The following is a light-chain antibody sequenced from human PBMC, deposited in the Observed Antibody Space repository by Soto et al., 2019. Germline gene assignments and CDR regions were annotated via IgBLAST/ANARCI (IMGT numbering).Light chain of an antibody. CDR1: QSLTSNY. CDR2: GTS. J-gene: IGKJ3*01. Sequence: EIVLTQSPGTLSLSPGERATLSCRASQSLTSNYLAWYQQKPGQAPRLLIAGTSNRATGIPDRFSGSGSGTDFTVTISRLKPDDFAVYYCQQYGDSVFTFGPGTTVDIK. V-gene: IGKV3-20*01. CDR3: QQYGDSVFT.